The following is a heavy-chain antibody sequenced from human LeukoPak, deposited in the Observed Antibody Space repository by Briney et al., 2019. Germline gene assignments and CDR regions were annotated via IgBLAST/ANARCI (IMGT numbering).Heavy chain of an antibody. J-gene: IGHJ5*02. CDR1: VYTFNVYF. D-gene: IGHD6-13*01. Sequence: AASVSVSCKSSVYTFNVYFMQWVRQAPGQGLEGLGWINPNSGGTNYAQKFEGRVTMTSDTSISTAYMELSSLISDDTAVYYCARDWAAGTVVNWFDPWGQGTLVTVSS. V-gene: IGHV1-2*02. CDR3: ARDWAAGTVVNWFDP. CDR2: INPNSGGT.